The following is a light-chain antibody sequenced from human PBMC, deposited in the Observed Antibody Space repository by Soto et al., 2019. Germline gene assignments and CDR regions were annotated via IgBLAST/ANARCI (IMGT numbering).Light chain of an antibody. Sequence: DIQMTQSPSSVSASVGDRVTITCRASQGISTWLAWYQQKPGQAPKLLIYAASSLQSGVSSRFSGSGSGTDFTLPISSLQPEDFATYYCLQSDSFPHTFGPGTKLHIK. CDR1: QGISTW. V-gene: IGKV1-12*01. J-gene: IGKJ2*01. CDR3: LQSDSFPHT. CDR2: AAS.